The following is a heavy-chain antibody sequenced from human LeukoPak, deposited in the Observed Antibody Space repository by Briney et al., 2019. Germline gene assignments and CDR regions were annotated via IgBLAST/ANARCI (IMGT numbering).Heavy chain of an antibody. J-gene: IGHJ4*02. Sequence: GGSLRLSCAASGFTFSSYAMSWVRQAPGKGLEWVSSISSSSSYIYYADSVKGRFTISRDNAKNSLYLQMNSLRAEDTAVYYCARDVHSSSSDFDYWGQGTLVTVSS. V-gene: IGHV3-21*01. D-gene: IGHD6-6*01. CDR3: ARDVHSSSSDFDY. CDR1: GFTFSSYA. CDR2: ISSSSSYI.